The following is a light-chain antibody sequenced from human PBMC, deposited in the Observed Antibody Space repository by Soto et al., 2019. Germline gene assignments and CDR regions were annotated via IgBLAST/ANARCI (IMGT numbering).Light chain of an antibody. CDR1: QSVRNY. CDR2: DAS. J-gene: IGKJ2*02. CDR3: QQRSNLPRT. Sequence: IVLTQSPATLSLSPGETATLSCRASQSVRNYLAWYQQKPGQAPRLLIYDASNRATGVPARFSGSGSGTDFTLTISSLEPEDFAVYYCQQRSNLPRTFGQGPKLEIK. V-gene: IGKV3-11*01.